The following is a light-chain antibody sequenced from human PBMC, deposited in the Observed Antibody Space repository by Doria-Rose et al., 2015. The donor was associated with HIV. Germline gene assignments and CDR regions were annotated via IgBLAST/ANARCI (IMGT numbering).Light chain of an antibody. Sequence: TQSPGTLSLSPRGRATLSCRASQSFSSTYLAWCQQKPGQAPSLLIYDGSTRATGIPDRFSASGSGTDFTLTINRLEPEDFALYYCHQYGTSWTFGQGTKVEI. J-gene: IGKJ1*01. CDR3: HQYGTSWT. CDR1: QSFSSTY. CDR2: DGS. V-gene: IGKV3-20*01.